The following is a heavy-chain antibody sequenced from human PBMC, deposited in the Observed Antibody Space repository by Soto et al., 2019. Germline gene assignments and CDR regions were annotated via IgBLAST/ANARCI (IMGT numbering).Heavy chain of an antibody. J-gene: IGHJ4*02. D-gene: IGHD3-16*01. V-gene: IGHV3-33*01. Sequence: PVGSLRLSCAASGFIFSSYGMHWVRQAPGKGLEWVAVIWSDGSNKYYAASLQGRFTISRDNSKNTLYLQMNSLRDEDTAVYYCAREHSFGGVKGSFEVWGQGALVTVSS. CDR3: AREHSFGGVKGSFEV. CDR1: GFIFSSYG. CDR2: IWSDGSNK.